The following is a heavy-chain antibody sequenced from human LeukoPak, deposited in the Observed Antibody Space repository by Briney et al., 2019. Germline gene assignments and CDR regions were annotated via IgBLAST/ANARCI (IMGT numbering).Heavy chain of an antibody. J-gene: IGHJ4*02. D-gene: IGHD1-26*01. Sequence: GGSRRLSCAASGFTVSSNYMSWVRQAPGKGLEWVSGISWNSGSIGYADSVRGRFTISRDNAKNSLYLQMNSLRAEDTALYYCAKDTGSEWELLGVDYWGQGTLVTVSS. V-gene: IGHV3-9*01. CDR2: ISWNSGSI. CDR1: GFTVSSNY. CDR3: AKDTGSEWELLGVDY.